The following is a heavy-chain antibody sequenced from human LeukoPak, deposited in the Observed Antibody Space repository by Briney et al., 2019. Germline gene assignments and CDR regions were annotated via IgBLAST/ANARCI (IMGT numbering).Heavy chain of an antibody. Sequence: GGSLRLSCATSQFKFNNYGMTWVRQAPGKGLEWVSSITGSGSRAQYADSVQGRFTISRDNSKNTLYLQMNSLRAEDTAVYYCARSGAYQLLSSDYYYYYYMDVWGKGTTVTVSS. V-gene: IGHV3-23*01. CDR3: ARSGAYQLLSSDYYYYYYMDV. CDR2: ITGSGSRA. D-gene: IGHD2-2*01. J-gene: IGHJ6*03. CDR1: QFKFNNYG.